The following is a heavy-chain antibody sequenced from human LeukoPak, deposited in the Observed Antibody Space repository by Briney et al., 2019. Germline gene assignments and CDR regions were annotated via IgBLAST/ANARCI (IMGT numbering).Heavy chain of an antibody. Sequence: SETLSLTCSVSGVSIRSSTFYWGWIRQPPGRGLDWIGSFYYGGNTYYNPSLKSRVTISVDASKNQFSLKLTSVTAADTAVYYCARRYYGSLSYPAYFDSWGQGTLVTVSS. CDR3: ARRYYGSLSYPAYFDS. CDR2: FYYGGNT. D-gene: IGHD3-10*01. J-gene: IGHJ4*02. V-gene: IGHV4-39*01. CDR1: GVSIRSSTFY.